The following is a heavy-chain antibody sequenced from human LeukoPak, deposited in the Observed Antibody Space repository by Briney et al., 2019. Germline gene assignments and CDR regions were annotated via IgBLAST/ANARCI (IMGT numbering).Heavy chain of an antibody. D-gene: IGHD5-18*01. CDR2: IYWDDDK. CDR1: GFSLSTSGVG. CDR3: AHSGYSYGHDAFDI. Sequence: SGPTLVNPTQPLTLTCTFSGFSLSTSGVGVGWIRQPPGKALVWLALIYWDDDKRYSPSLKSRLTITKDTSKNHVVLTMTNMDPVDTATYYCAHSGYSYGHDAFDIWGQGTMVTVSS. J-gene: IGHJ3*02. V-gene: IGHV2-5*02.